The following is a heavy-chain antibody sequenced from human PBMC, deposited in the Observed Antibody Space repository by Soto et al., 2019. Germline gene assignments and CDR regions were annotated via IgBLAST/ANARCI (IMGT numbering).Heavy chain of an antibody. CDR3: ARGSVPADY. J-gene: IGHJ4*02. CDR1: SGSLSNYY. D-gene: IGHD4-17*01. V-gene: IGHV4-4*07. CDR2: IYASGTT. Sequence: QVQLQESGPGLVKASETLSLTCTVSSGSLSNYYWSWIRQPAGKGLEWVGRIYASGTTDLNPSLKSRVTMSIDTSDTQFSLHRSSVTAADTAMYYCARGSVPADYWGQGTLVTVSS.